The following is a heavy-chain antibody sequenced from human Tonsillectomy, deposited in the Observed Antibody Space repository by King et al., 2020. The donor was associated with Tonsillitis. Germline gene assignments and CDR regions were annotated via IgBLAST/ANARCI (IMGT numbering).Heavy chain of an antibody. CDR1: GLTFSNAW. CDR3: TTNLYFGDH. D-gene: IGHD3-9*01. J-gene: IGHJ4*02. Sequence: VQLVESGGALVKPGGSLRLSCAASGLTFSNAWMSWVRQAPGKGLEWLGRIISKADGGTTDYAAPVKGRLTISRDDSKNTLYLQMNSLQTEDTAVYYCTTNLYFGDHWGQGTLDTLSS. V-gene: IGHV3-15*02. CDR2: IISKADGGTT.